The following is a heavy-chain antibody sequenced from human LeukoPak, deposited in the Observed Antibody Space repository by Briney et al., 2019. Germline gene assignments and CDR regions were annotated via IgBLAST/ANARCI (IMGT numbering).Heavy chain of an antibody. Sequence: KPSETLSLTCTVSGGSISSYYWSWIRQPAGKGLEWIGRIYTSGSTNYNPSLKSRVTMSVETSKNQFSLKLSSVTAADTAVYYCARVSGLWSADYYYYMDVWGKGTTVTVSS. CDR3: ARVSGLWSADYYYYMDV. CDR1: GGSISSYY. J-gene: IGHJ6*03. D-gene: IGHD5-18*01. V-gene: IGHV4-4*07. CDR2: IYTSGST.